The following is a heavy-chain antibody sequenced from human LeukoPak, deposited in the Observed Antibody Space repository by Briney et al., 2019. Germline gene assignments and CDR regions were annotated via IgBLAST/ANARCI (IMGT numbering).Heavy chain of an antibody. CDR3: ARRSHYYGLGSYSPNNWFDP. J-gene: IGHJ5*02. CDR1: GGSFSGYY. D-gene: IGHD3-10*01. Sequence: SETLSLTCAVYGGSFSGYYWSWIRQPPGKGLEWIGEINHSGSTNYNPSLKSRVTISVDTSKNQFSLKLSSVTAADTAVYYCARRSHYYGLGSYSPNNWFDPWGQGTLVTVSS. CDR2: INHSGST. V-gene: IGHV4-34*01.